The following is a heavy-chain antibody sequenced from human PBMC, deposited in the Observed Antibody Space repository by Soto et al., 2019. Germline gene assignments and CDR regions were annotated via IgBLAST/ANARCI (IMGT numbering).Heavy chain of an antibody. CDR2: INAGNGNT. J-gene: IGHJ6*02. CDR1: GYTFTSYA. Sequence: ASVKVSCKASGYTFTSYAMHWVRQAPGQRLEWMGWINAGNGNTKYSQKFQGRVTITRDTSASTAYMELSSLRSEDTAVYYCASQDYDFWSGYPTLYPYYYYGMDVWGQGTTVTV. D-gene: IGHD3-3*01. CDR3: ASQDYDFWSGYPTLYPYYYYGMDV. V-gene: IGHV1-3*01.